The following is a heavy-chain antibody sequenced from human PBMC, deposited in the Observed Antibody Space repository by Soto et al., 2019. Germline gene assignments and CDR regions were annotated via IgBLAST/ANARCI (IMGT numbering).Heavy chain of an antibody. V-gene: IGHV3-30-3*01. CDR1: GFTFSSYA. CDR3: ARDPGGIAAAGHYFDY. J-gene: IGHJ4*02. CDR2: ISYDGSNK. D-gene: IGHD6-13*01. Sequence: GGSLRLSCAASGFTFSSYAMHWVRQAPGKGLEWVAVISYDGSNKYYADSVKGRFTISRDNSKNTLYLQMNSLRAEDTAVYYCARDPGGIAAAGHYFDYWGQGTLVTVSS.